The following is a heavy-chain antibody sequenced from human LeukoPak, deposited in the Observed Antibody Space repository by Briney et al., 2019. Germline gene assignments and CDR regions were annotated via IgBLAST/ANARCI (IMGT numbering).Heavy chain of an antibody. J-gene: IGHJ4*02. Sequence: PSETLSLTCAVYGGSFSGYYWSWIRQPPGKGLEWIGEINHSGSTNYNPSLKSRVTISVDTSKNQFSPKLSSVTAADTAVYYCARVAGNYDFWRLRNYFDYWGQGTLVTVSS. CDR3: ARVAGNYDFWRLRNYFDY. CDR2: INHSGST. CDR1: GGSFSGYY. V-gene: IGHV4-34*01. D-gene: IGHD3-3*01.